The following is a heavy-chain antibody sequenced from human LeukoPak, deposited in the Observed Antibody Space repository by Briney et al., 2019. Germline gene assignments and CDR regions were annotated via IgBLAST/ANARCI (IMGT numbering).Heavy chain of an antibody. J-gene: IGHJ4*02. CDR3: ARDGFLLY. D-gene: IGHD3-10*01. Sequence: EWVPFIRYDGSNKYYADSVKGRFTISRDNSKNTLYLQMNSLRAEDTAVYYCARDGFLLYWGQGTLVTVSS. CDR2: IRYDGSNK. V-gene: IGHV3-30*02.